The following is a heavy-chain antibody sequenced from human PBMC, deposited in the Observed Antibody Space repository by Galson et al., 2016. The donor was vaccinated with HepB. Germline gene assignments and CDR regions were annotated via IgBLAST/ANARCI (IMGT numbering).Heavy chain of an antibody. Sequence: LRLSCAASGFTFSSYAMHWVRQAPGKGLEWVALISDDGRKKYYADSVKGRFTISRDNAKNTLYLQMNSLRAEDTAVYFCVRDHSVVPTTAYNWFDPWGRGTLVTVSS. CDR1: GFTFSSYA. CDR3: VRDHSVVPTTAYNWFDP. J-gene: IGHJ5*02. CDR2: ISDDGRKK. V-gene: IGHV3-30*04. D-gene: IGHD4-23*01.